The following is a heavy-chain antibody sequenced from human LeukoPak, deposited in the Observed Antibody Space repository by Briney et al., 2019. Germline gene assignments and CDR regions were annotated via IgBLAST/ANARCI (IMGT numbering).Heavy chain of an antibody. Sequence: GGSLRLSCAASGFTFSSYSMNWVRQAPGKGLEWVSSISSSSYIYYADSVKGRFTISRDNAKNSLYLQMNSLRAEDTAVYYCARGLIAAAAFDYWGQGTLVTVSS. CDR2: ISSSSYI. CDR1: GFTFSSYS. D-gene: IGHD6-13*01. V-gene: IGHV3-21*01. CDR3: ARGLIAAAAFDY. J-gene: IGHJ4*02.